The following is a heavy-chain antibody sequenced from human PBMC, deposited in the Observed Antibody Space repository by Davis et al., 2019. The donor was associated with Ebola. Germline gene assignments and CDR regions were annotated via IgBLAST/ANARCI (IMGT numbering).Heavy chain of an antibody. D-gene: IGHD4-11*01. CDR3: AKLNTVTTWPVVGY. CDR2: ISGSGGST. V-gene: IGHV3-23*01. Sequence: GGSLRLSCAASGFTFSSYAMSWVRQAPGKGLEWVSVISGSGGSTYYADSVKGRFTISRDNSKNTLYLQMNSLRAEDTAVYYCAKLNTVTTWPVVGYWGQGTLVTVSS. CDR1: GFTFSSYA. J-gene: IGHJ4*02.